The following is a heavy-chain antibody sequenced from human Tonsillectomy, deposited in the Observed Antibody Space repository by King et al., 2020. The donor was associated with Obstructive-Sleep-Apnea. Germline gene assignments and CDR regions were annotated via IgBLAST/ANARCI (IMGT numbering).Heavy chain of an antibody. V-gene: IGHV3-21*01. CDR3: ASTIMEQYYFDY. CDR1: GFTFSSYS. CDR2: ISSSSSYI. J-gene: IGHJ4*02. D-gene: IGHD2-8*01. Sequence: VQLVESGGGLVKPGGSLRLSCAASGFTFSSYSMNWVRQAPGKGLEWVSSISSSSSYIYYADSVKGRFTISRDNAKNSLYLQMNSLRAEDTAVYYCASTIMEQYYFDYWGQGTLVTVSS.